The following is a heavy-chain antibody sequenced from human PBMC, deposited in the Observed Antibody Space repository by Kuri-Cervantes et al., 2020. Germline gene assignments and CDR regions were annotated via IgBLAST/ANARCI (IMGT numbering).Heavy chain of an antibody. CDR1: GGSISSYY. D-gene: IGHD3-9*01. Sequence: SETLSLTCTVSGGSISSYYWSWIRQPPGKGLEWIGYIYYSGSTNYNPSLKSRVTISVDMSKNQFSLKLSSVTAADTAVYYCARNYDILTGYYDGYFDYWGQGALVTVSS. CDR3: ARNYDILTGYYDGYFDY. V-gene: IGHV4-59*12. CDR2: IYYSGST. J-gene: IGHJ4*02.